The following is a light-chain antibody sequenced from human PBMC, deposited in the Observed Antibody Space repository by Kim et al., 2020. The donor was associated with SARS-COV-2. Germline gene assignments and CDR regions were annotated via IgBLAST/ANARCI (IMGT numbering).Light chain of an antibody. Sequence: ASVGDRVTITCRASQTFSSGLAWYQQKPGKAPKLLIYKASNLATGVPSRFSGSGSGTEFALTISSLQPDDFATYYCQQYNSYSWTFGQGTKVDIK. J-gene: IGKJ1*01. CDR2: KAS. CDR3: QQYNSYSWT. V-gene: IGKV1-5*03. CDR1: QTFSSG.